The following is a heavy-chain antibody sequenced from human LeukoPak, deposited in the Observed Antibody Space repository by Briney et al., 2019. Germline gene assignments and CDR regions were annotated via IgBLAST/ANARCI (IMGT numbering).Heavy chain of an antibody. CDR2: IYYSGST. V-gene: IGHV4-39*07. CDR1: GGSISSSSYY. Sequence: PSETLSLTCTVSGGSISSSSYYWGWIRQPPGKGLEWIGSIYYSGSTYYNPSLKSRVTISVDTSKNQFSLKLSSVTAADTAVYYCAIVPRIAAAGTDPGGYWGQGTLVTVSS. CDR3: AIVPRIAAAGTDPGGY. J-gene: IGHJ4*02. D-gene: IGHD6-13*01.